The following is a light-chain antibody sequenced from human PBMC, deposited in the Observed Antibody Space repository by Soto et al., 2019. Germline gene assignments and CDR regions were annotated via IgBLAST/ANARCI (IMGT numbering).Light chain of an antibody. J-gene: IGKJ4*01. CDR1: QSVDSK. Sequence: EIVMTQSPATLSVSPGERAIFSCRASQSVDSKLAWYQQKLGQAPRLLIYDASTRATGIPARFSGSGSGTEFPLTISSLQSEAFASYYCQQYYVWNTFGGGTKVEIK. CDR2: DAS. V-gene: IGKV3D-15*01. CDR3: QQYYVWNT.